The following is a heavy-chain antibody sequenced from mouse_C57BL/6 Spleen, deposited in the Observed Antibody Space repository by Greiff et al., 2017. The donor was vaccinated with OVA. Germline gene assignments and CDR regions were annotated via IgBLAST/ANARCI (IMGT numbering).Heavy chain of an antibody. Sequence: VQLQQSDAELVKPGASVKISCKASGYTFTDHTIHWMKQRPEQGLEWIGDIYPRDGSTKYNEKFKGKATLTADKSTSTAYMQLNSLTSEDSAVDCCARNGDYDVGLFDYWGQGTTLTVSS. CDR3: ARNGDYDVGLFDY. J-gene: IGHJ2*01. D-gene: IGHD2-4*01. CDR2: IYPRDGST. CDR1: GYTFTDHT. V-gene: IGHV1-78*01.